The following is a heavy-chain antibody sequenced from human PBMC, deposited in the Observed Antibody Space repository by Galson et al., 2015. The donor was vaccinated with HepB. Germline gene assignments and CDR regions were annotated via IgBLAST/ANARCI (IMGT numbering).Heavy chain of an antibody. Sequence: LRLSCAASGFTFSSYWMSWVRQAPGKGLEWVANIKQDGSEKYYVDSVKGRFTISRDNAKNSLYLQVNSLRAEDTAVYYCAREVGYYYDSSGYYYGYWGQGTLVTVSS. D-gene: IGHD3-22*01. CDR2: IKQDGSEK. J-gene: IGHJ4*02. CDR1: GFTFSSYW. V-gene: IGHV3-7*03. CDR3: AREVGYYYDSSGYYYGY.